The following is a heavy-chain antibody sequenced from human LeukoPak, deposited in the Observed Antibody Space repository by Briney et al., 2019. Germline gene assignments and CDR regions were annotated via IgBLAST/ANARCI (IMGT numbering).Heavy chain of an antibody. CDR2: IYYSGST. V-gene: IGHV4-59*08. D-gene: IGHD7-27*01. CDR3: ARRGNWGAFDI. Sequence: SETLSLTCTVYGGSISSYYWSWIRQPQGKGLEWIGYIYYSGSTNYNPSLKSRVTISVDTSKNQFSLKLSSVTAADTAVYYCARRGNWGAFDIWGQGTMVTVSS. J-gene: IGHJ3*02. CDR1: GGSISSYY.